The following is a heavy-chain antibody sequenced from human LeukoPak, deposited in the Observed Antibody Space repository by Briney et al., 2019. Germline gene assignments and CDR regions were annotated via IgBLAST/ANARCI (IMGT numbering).Heavy chain of an antibody. V-gene: IGHV4-39*07. J-gene: IGHJ4*02. CDR2: IYSSGST. CDR3: ARYRTSGSYLFDY. CDR1: GGSISSSSYY. D-gene: IGHD1-26*01. Sequence: SETLSLTCTVSGGSISSSSYYWGWIRQPPGKGLEWIGSIYSSGSTNYNPSLKSRVIMSIASSKNQFSLKMTSVTAADTAVYYCARYRTSGSYLFDYWGQGTLVTVSS.